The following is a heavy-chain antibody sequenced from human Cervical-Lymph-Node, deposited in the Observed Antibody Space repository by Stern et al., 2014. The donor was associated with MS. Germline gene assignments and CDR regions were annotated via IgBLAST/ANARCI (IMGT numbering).Heavy chain of an antibody. CDR1: GYTFSRFW. CDR3: ARDLSGRSDS. D-gene: IGHD1-26*01. V-gene: IGHV3-74*03. Sequence: VQLVESEGRLVQPGGSLRLSCEDSGYTFSRFWMHWVRQVPGKGLVWVSRINEDGHLTAYADSVRGRFTISRDNAKRTLYLQMNSLGAEDTAIYYCARDLSGRSDSWGQGTLVTVSS. J-gene: IGHJ4*02. CDR2: INEDGHLT.